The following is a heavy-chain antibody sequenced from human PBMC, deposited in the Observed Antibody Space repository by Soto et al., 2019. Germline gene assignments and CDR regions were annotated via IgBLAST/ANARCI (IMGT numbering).Heavy chain of an antibody. CDR3: AIDRRYCSGGSCYGPQDAFDI. CDR1: GGTFSSYA. J-gene: IGHJ3*02. Sequence: SVKVSCKASGGTFSSYAISWVRQAPGQGLEWMGGIIPIFGTANYAQKFQGRVTITADESTSTAYMELSSLRSEDTAVYYCAIDRRYCSGGSCYGPQDAFDIWGQGTMVTVSS. CDR2: IIPIFGTA. V-gene: IGHV1-69*13. D-gene: IGHD2-15*01.